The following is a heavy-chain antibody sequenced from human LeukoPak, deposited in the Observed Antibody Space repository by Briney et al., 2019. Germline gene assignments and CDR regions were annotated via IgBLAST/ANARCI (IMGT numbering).Heavy chain of an antibody. CDR1: GFTFSSYS. J-gene: IGHJ6*02. CDR3: ARDSRGGDYYYYGMDV. CDR2: ISSSGSTI. Sequence: QPGGSLRLSCAASGFTFSSYSMTWVRQAPGKGLEWVSYISSSGSTIYYADSVKGRFTISRDNAKNSLYLQMNSLRAEDTAVYYCARDSRGGDYYYYGMDVWGQGTTVTVSS. D-gene: IGHD3-16*01. V-gene: IGHV3-48*04.